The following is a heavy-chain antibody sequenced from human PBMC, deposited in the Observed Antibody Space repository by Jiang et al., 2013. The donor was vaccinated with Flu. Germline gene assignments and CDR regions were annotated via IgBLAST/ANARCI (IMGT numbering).Heavy chain of an antibody. Sequence: VQLVESGGGVVQPGGSLKLSCAASGFTFSSYGIHWVRQAPGKGLQWVTFIGIDGSDKHYADPVKGRFTISRDNSKSTLYLQMNSLRPEDTAVYYCTKVGIDAFDIWGQGTMVTVSS. D-gene: IGHD6-13*01. CDR2: IGIDGSDK. V-gene: IGHV3-30*02. CDR1: GFTFSSYG. CDR3: TKVGIDAFDI. J-gene: IGHJ3*02.